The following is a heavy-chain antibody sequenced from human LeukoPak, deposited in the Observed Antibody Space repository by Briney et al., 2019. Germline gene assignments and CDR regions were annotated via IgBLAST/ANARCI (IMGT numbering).Heavy chain of an antibody. J-gene: IGHJ4*02. V-gene: IGHV3-23*01. Sequence: GGSLRLSCAASGFTFSGYAMSWVRQAPGKGLEWVSAISGSGGSTYYADSVKGRFTISRDNSKNTLYLQMNSLRAEDTAVYYCAKIPRDGYNAIDYWGQGTLVTVSS. D-gene: IGHD5-24*01. CDR1: GFTFSGYA. CDR2: ISGSGGST. CDR3: AKIPRDGYNAIDY.